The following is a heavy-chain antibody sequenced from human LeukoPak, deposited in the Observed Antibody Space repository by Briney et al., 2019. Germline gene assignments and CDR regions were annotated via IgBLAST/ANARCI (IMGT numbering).Heavy chain of an antibody. CDR3: ARASYSYDISGWVPFDY. J-gene: IGHJ4*02. V-gene: IGHV4-61*02. CDR1: GNSISSGDYY. D-gene: IGHD3-22*01. CDR2: IYTSGST. Sequence: SETLSLTCTVSGNSISSGDYYWSWIRQPAGKGLEWIGRIYTSGSTTHHPSLKSRVTISGDTSENQFSLRLSSVTAADTAVYYCARASYSYDISGWVPFDYWGQGTLVTVSS.